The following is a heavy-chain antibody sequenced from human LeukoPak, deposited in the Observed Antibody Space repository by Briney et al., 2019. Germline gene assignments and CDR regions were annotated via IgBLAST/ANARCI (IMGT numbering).Heavy chain of an antibody. J-gene: IGHJ4*02. CDR3: ARGWITFGGVITN. V-gene: IGHV4-34*01. Sequence: SETLSLTCAVYGGSFSGYYWSWIRQPPGKGLEWIGEINHSGTTQHNPSLKSRVTISVDTSKNQFSLKLSSVTAADTAVYYCARGWITFGGVITNWGQGTLVTVSS. CDR1: GGSFSGYY. D-gene: IGHD3-16*02. CDR2: INHSGTT.